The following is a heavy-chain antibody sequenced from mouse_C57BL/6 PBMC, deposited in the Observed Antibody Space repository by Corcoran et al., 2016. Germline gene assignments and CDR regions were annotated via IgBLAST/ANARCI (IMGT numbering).Heavy chain of an antibody. J-gene: IGHJ1*03. Sequence: QVTLKESGPGILQSSQTLSLTCSFSGFSLSTSGMGVSWIRQPSGKGLEWLAHIYWDDDKRYNPSLKSRLTISKDTSRNQVFLKITSVDTADTATYYCARAYYGSRGDWYFDVWGTGTTVTVSS. D-gene: IGHD1-1*01. CDR3: ARAYYGSRGDWYFDV. V-gene: IGHV8-12*01. CDR2: IYWDDDK. CDR1: GFSLSTSGMG.